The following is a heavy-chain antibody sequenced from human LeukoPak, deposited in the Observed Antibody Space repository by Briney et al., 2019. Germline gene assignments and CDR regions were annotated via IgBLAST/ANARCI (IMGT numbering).Heavy chain of an antibody. J-gene: IGHJ4*02. D-gene: IGHD1-26*01. Sequence: GESLKISCEGSGYSFANYWIGWVRQMPGKGLEWMGIIYPGDSDTRYSPSFQGQVTLSADKFISTAYLHWSSLKASDTAMYYCARRRGSDSDYYFDNWGQGTLVTASS. CDR2: IYPGDSDT. CDR3: ARRRGSDSDYYFDN. CDR1: GYSFANYW. V-gene: IGHV5-51*01.